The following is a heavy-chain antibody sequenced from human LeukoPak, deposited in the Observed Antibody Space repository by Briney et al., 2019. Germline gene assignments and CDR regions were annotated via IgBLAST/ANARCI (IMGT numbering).Heavy chain of an antibody. D-gene: IGHD2-8*01. Sequence: TGGSLRLSCAASGFTFGNYWMHWVRQAPGKGLVWVSRITGDGNSANYADSVKARFTISRDNAKNTLYLQMSSLRAEDTAVYYCARDNNGYDSWGQGTLVTVAS. J-gene: IGHJ5*01. CDR3: ARDNNGYDS. V-gene: IGHV3-74*01. CDR1: GFTFGNYW. CDR2: ITGDGNSA.